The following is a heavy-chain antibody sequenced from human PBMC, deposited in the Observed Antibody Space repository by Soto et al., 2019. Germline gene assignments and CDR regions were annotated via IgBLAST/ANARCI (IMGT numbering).Heavy chain of an antibody. CDR1: GGSISSGDYY. J-gene: IGHJ4*02. V-gene: IGHV4-31*03. CDR3: ARGGSGDIVVVAAIDY. Sequence: QVQLQESGPGLVKPSQTLSLTCSVSGGSISSGDYYWSWVRQHPGKGLEWIGYIVYSGSTYYNPSLKCRVTISVDTSKNQFSLKLSSVTAADTAVYYCARGGSGDIVVVAAIDYWGQGTLVTVSS. D-gene: IGHD2-15*01. CDR2: IVYSGST.